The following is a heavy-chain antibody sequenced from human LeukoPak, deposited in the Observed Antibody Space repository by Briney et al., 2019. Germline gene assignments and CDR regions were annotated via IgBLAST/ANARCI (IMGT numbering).Heavy chain of an antibody. J-gene: IGHJ6*04. Sequence: GGSLRLSCAASGFTFSSNSMNWVRQAPGKGLEWVSSISSSSSYIYYADSVKGRFTISRDNAKNSLYLQMNSLRAEDTAVYYCARGPDITIFGVVILDVWGKGTTVTVSS. CDR3: ARGPDITIFGVVILDV. CDR1: GFTFSSNS. V-gene: IGHV3-21*01. CDR2: ISSSSSYI. D-gene: IGHD3-3*01.